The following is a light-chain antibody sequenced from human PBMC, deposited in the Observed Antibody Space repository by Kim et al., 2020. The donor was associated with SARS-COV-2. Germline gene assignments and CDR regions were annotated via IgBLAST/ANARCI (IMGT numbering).Light chain of an antibody. CDR2: LSSDGSH. Sequence: LGASAKLTCTLSSGHSSYAIAWHQQQPEKGPRYLMKLSSDGSHSKGDGIPDRFSGSSSGAERYLTISSLQSEDEADYYCQTWGTGVFGGGTQLTVL. V-gene: IGLV4-69*01. CDR1: SGHSSYA. J-gene: IGLJ2*01. CDR3: QTWGTGV.